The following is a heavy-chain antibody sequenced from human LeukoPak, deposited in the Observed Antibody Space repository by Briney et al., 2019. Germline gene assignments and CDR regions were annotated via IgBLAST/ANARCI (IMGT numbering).Heavy chain of an antibody. D-gene: IGHD2-15*01. V-gene: IGHV3-48*03. Sequence: GGSLRLSCAASGFTFSSYEMNWVRQAPGKGLEWVSYISSSGSTIYYADSVKGRFTISRDNAKNSLYLQMNSLRAEDTAVYYCARDLLYYYYMDVWGKGTTVTISS. CDR3: ARDLLYYYYMDV. CDR1: GFTFSSYE. CDR2: ISSSGSTI. J-gene: IGHJ6*03.